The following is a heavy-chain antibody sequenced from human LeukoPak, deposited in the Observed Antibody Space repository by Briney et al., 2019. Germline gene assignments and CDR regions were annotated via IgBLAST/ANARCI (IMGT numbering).Heavy chain of an antibody. V-gene: IGHV4-34*01. J-gene: IGHJ4*02. CDR2: INLSGST. CDR3: ARVSISLFGVVTAHFDS. D-gene: IGHD3-3*01. CDR1: GGSFSGSY. Sequence: PSETLSLTCGVSGGSFSGSYWGWIRQPPGKGLEWIGEINLSGSTNYNSSLTSRVTISPDTSNNQFSLNLRSVPTADTAVYYCARVSISLFGVVTAHFDSWGQGTLVAVSS.